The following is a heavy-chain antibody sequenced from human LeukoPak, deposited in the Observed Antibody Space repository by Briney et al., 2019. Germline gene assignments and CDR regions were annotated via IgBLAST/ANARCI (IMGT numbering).Heavy chain of an antibody. J-gene: IGHJ4*02. CDR2: VDPEDGET. D-gene: IGHD5-18*01. CDR3: ATSGGYSYGRVDY. V-gene: IGHV1-69-2*01. Sequence: ASVKVSCKASGGTFSSYAISWVRQAPGQGLEWMGLVDPEDGETIYAEKFQGRVTITADTSTDTAYMELSSLRSEDTAVYYCATSGGYSYGRVDYWGQGTLVTVSS. CDR1: GGTFSSYA.